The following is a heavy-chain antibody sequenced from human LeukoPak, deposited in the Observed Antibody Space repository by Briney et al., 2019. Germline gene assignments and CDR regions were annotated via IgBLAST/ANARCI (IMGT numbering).Heavy chain of an antibody. Sequence: SETLSLTCTVSGGSMSSGGYYRSWIRQHPGKGLEWIGYIFYSGSTYYNPSLKSRVTISVDTSKNQFSLKLSSVTAADTAVYYCARGLLYNWFDPWGQGTLVTVSS. CDR1: GGSMSSGGYY. CDR2: IFYSGST. V-gene: IGHV4-31*03. J-gene: IGHJ5*02. CDR3: ARGLLYNWFDP. D-gene: IGHD2/OR15-2a*01.